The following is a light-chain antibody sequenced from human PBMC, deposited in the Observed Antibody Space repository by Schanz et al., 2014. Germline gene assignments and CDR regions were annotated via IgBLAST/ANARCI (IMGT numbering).Light chain of an antibody. Sequence: QSVLTQPPSASGTPGQRVTISGSGGTSNIGTNTVIWYQQFPGTAPKVLIYSDNQRPSGVPARFSGSKSGTSASLAISGLQSEDEADYYCAAWDDSLSGYVFGTGTKLTVL. CDR1: TSNIGTNT. CDR2: SDN. CDR3: AAWDDSLSGYV. V-gene: IGLV1-44*01. J-gene: IGLJ1*01.